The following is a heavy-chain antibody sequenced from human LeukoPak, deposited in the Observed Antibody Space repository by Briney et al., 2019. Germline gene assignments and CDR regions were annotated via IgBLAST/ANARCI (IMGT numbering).Heavy chain of an antibody. Sequence: GGSLRLSCAASGFTFSNYAMSWVRQAPGKGLEWVLAISGSGGGTNYADSVKGRFTISRDNSKNTLYLQMNTLRAEDTAVYYCAKASGTTVIWHYWGQGTLVTVSS. V-gene: IGHV3-23*01. CDR1: GFTFSNYA. J-gene: IGHJ4*02. D-gene: IGHD1-1*01. CDR2: ISGSGGGT. CDR3: AKASGTTVIWHY.